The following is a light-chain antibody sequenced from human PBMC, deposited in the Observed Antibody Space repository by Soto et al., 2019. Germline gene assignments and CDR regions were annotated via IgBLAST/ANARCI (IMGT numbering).Light chain of an antibody. Sequence: QPVLTQSPSASASLGASVKLTCTLSSGHSSYAIAWHQQLPGKGPRYLMKLNSDGSHTKGDGIPDRFSGSNSGAERYLTISSLQSEXEADYYCQTWGTGIVVFGGGTKLTVL. CDR2: LNSDGSH. CDR3: QTWGTGIVV. V-gene: IGLV4-69*01. J-gene: IGLJ2*01. CDR1: SGHSSYA.